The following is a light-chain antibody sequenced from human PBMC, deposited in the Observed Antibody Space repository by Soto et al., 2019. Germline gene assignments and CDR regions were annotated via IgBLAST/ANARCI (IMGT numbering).Light chain of an antibody. CDR1: RTVDGNY. V-gene: IGKV3D-7*01. CDR2: GAS. CDR3: QQANSFPRT. Sequence: PGERATLSCRASRTVDGNYLAWYHQKPGQAPRLLIYGASTRATGIPSRFSGSGSGTDFTLTISNLQPEDFATYYCQQANSFPRTFGQGTKVDIK. J-gene: IGKJ1*01.